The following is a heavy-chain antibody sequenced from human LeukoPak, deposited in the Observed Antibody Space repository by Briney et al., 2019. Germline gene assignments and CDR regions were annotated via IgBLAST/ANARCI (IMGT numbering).Heavy chain of an antibody. D-gene: IGHD3-22*01. CDR3: AREAYSDSSGSHYPWFDP. Sequence: PGRSLRLSCAASEFTFSDYNIHWVRQAPGKGLEWVTGISYDGTKTYYADSVKGRFTISRDNSKNTLYLQMNNLRAEDTAVYYCAREAYSDSSGSHYPWFDPWGQGTLVTVSS. V-gene: IGHV3-30-3*01. CDR1: EFTFSDYN. J-gene: IGHJ5*02. CDR2: ISYDGTKT.